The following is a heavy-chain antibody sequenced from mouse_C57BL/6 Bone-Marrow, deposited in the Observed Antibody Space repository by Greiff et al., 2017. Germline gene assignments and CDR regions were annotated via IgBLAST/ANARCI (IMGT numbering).Heavy chain of an antibody. CDR1: GSNIKDDY. J-gene: IGHJ4*01. CDR3: STTLVALDARDY. Sequence: VQLQQSGAELVRPGASVKLSCTASGSNIKDDYMHWVKQRHEQGLEWIGWIDPETGDPEYDSQFQGKATLTADTSSNTAYLQLSSLTSEYTAVYYCSTTLVALDARDYWAQGTSVTVSS. CDR2: IDPETGDP. D-gene: IGHD1-1*01. V-gene: IGHV14-4*01.